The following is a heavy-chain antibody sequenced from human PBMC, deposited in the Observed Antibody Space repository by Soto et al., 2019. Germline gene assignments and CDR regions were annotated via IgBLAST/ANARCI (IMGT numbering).Heavy chain of an antibody. CDR3: ARHPERIAQIGWFDP. J-gene: IGHJ5*02. CDR1: GDTISTGGYT. V-gene: IGHV4-30-2*01. Sequence: SETLSLTCDVSGDTISTGGYTWAWIRQPPGKALEWIGHTYHSGNPYYNPPLKSRVIISVDRSKNQFSLQMNSPRAEDTAVYYCARHPERIAQIGWFDPWGQGTLVTVS. D-gene: IGHD6-13*01. CDR2: TYHSGNP.